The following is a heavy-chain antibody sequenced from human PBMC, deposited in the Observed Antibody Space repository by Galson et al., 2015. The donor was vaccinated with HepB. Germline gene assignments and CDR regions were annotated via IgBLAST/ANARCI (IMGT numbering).Heavy chain of an antibody. D-gene: IGHD3-16*01. CDR2: TYYRSKWYN. V-gene: IGHV6-1*01. CDR3: ARAGKGGNFFDY. J-gene: IGHJ4*02. Sequence: IRQSPSRGLEWLGRTYYRSKWYNDYAVSVKSRITINPDTSKNQFSLQLNSVTPEDTAVYYCARAGKGGNFFDYWGRGTLVTVSS.